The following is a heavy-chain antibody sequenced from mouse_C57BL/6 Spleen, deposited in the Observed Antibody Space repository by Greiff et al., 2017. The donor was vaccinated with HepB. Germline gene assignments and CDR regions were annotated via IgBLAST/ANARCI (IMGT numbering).Heavy chain of an antibody. CDR2: INPNNGGT. V-gene: IGHV1-26*01. J-gene: IGHJ2*01. CDR3: AREGGRGNYFDY. Sequence: EVKLQQSGPELVKPGASVKISCKASGYTFTNYYMNWVKQSHGKSLEWIGDINPNNGGTSYNQKFKGKATLTVDKSSSTAYMELRSLTSEDSAVYYCAREGGRGNYFDYWGQGTTLTVSS. CDR1: GYTFTNYY.